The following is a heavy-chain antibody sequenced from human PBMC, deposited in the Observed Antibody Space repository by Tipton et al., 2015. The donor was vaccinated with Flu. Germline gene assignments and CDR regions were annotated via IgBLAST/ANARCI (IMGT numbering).Heavy chain of an antibody. D-gene: IGHD1-1*01. J-gene: IGHJ6*02. V-gene: IGHV4-39*07. CDR3: ARDLWNDRRAYYYYGVDV. Sequence: LACTVSGDSISTTIYYWGWVRQPPGKGLEWIGSIYYSGTTYYNPSLKSRVTISVDSSKNEFSLTLASLTAADTAVYYCARDLWNDRRAYYYYGVDVWGQGTTVTVSS. CDR2: IYYSGTT. CDR1: GDSISTTIYY.